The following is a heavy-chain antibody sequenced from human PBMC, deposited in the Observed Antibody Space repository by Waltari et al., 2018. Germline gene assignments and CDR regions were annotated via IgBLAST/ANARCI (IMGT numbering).Heavy chain of an antibody. D-gene: IGHD3-16*01. CDR3: ARDRRMGSIPRLDAFDI. V-gene: IGHV1-18*01. J-gene: IGHJ3*02. CDR2: ISAYNGNT. CDR1: GYPFTSYG. Sequence: QVQLVQSGAEVKKPGASVKVSCKASGYPFTSYGISWVRQAPGQGLEWMGWISAYNGNTNYAQKLQGRVTMNTDTSTSTAYMELRSLRSDDTAVYYCARDRRMGSIPRLDAFDIWGQGTMVTVSS.